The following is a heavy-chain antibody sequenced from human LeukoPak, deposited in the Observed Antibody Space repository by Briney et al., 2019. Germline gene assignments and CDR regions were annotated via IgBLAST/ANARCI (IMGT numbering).Heavy chain of an antibody. CDR1: GGSISSGGYS. J-gene: IGHJ4*02. D-gene: IGHD5-12*01. CDR2: IYHSGST. CDR3: ARGGGYSGYVNY. Sequence: PSGTLSLTCAVSGGSISSGGYSWSWIRQPPGKGLEWIGYIYHSGSTYYNPSLKSRVTISVDRSKNQFSLKLSSVTAADTAVYYCARGGGYSGYVNYWGQGTLVTVSS. V-gene: IGHV4-30-2*01.